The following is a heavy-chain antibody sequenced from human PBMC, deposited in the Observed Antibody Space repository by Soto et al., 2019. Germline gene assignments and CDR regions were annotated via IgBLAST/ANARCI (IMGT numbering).Heavy chain of an antibody. CDR2: IKQDGSEK. CDR1: GFTFSSYW. J-gene: IGHJ5*02. V-gene: IGHV3-7*01. CDR3: ARDRGIAAADSNWFDP. D-gene: IGHD6-13*01. Sequence: EVQLVESGGGLVQPGGSLRLSCAASGFTFSSYWMSWVRQAPGKGLEWVANIKQDGSEKYYVDSVKGRFTISRDNAKTSLYLQMNSLRAEDTAVYYCARDRGIAAADSNWFDPWGQGTLVTVSS.